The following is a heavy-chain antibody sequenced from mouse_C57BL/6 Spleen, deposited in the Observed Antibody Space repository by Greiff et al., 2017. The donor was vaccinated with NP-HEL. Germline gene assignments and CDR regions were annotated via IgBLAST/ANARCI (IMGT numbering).Heavy chain of an antibody. D-gene: IGHD1-1*01. CDR3: ARPPGSSYGYFDV. J-gene: IGHJ1*03. Sequence: EVQLQQSGGDLVKPGGSLKLSCAASGFTFSSYGMSWVRQTPDKRLEWVATISSGGSYTYYPDSVKGRFTISRDNAKNTLYLQMSSLKSEDTAMYYCARPPGSSYGYFDVWGTGTTVTVSS. CDR1: GFTFSSYG. V-gene: IGHV5-6*01. CDR2: ISSGGSYT.